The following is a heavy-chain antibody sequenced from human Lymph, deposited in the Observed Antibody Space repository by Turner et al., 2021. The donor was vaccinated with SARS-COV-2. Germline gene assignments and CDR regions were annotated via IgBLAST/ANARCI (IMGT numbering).Heavy chain of an antibody. V-gene: IGHV3-15*01. J-gene: IGHJ4*02. CDR1: GFSFSNAG. CDR3: TTHAAPGY. Sequence: EVQLVESGGGLVKPGGSLRLSCAASGFSFSNAGMTWVRQAPGKGLEWVGRIKTKTDGGTTDYAAPVKGRFTISRDDSKNKLYLQMNSLKAEDTGVYYCTTHAAPGYWGQGTLVTVSS. CDR2: IKTKTDGGTT. D-gene: IGHD6-13*01.